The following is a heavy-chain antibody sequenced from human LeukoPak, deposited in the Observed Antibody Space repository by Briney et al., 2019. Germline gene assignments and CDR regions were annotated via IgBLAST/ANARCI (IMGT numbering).Heavy chain of an antibody. CDR3: ARWYHVNALDI. V-gene: IGHV1-2*02. D-gene: IGHD2-2*01. CDR2: INPGSGGT. CDR1: GFTFINHG. Sequence: GASVKVSCKASGFTFINHGISWVRHAPGQGLEWMGWINPGSGGTNYAEKFQGRVIMTRDTSITTAYMEVDSLRSDDMAAYYCARWYHVNALDIWGQGTLVTVSS. J-gene: IGHJ3*02.